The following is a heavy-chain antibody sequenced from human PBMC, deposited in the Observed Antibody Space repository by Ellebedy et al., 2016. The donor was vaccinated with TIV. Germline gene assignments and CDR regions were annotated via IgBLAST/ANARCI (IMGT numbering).Heavy chain of an antibody. J-gene: IGHJ4*02. CDR2: ISNTGRT. D-gene: IGHD1-26*01. Sequence: MPSETLSLTCTVSGASISSSYWSWIRQTPGKDLDWIGYISNTGRTNYNPPLQSRVTISVDTSRNQFSLTLRSLTAADTAVYYCARDRRGHYDFWGQGTLLAVSS. CDR1: GASISSSY. V-gene: IGHV4-59*01. CDR3: ARDRRGHYDF.